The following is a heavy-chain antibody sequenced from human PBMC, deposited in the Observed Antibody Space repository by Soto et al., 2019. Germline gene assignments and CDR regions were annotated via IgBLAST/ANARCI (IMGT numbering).Heavy chain of an antibody. D-gene: IGHD1-26*01. CDR1: GGSISTYY. CDR2: IAYTGST. Sequence: ETLSLTCTVSGGSISTYYWTWVRQPPGKRLEWIGCIAYTGSTSYNPSLKSRLTISIDTSKNQFSLNLKSVTAADTAVYYCARARRSSGRMDAADIWGQGTMVTVSS. J-gene: IGHJ3*02. V-gene: IGHV4-59*01. CDR3: ARARRSSGRMDAADI.